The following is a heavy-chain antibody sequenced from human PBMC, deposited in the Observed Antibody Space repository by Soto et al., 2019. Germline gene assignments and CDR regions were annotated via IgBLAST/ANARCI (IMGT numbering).Heavy chain of an antibody. CDR3: ARDARVTGSSSSPYFYGIDV. D-gene: IGHD6-6*01. V-gene: IGHV1-2*02. Sequence: ASVKVSCKASGYTFSGYYIHWVRQAPGQGLEWMGWINPHTGNTNYAQKFQGRVTMTRDTSISTVYMEVSRLRSDDTAVYYCARDARVTGSSSSPYFYGIDVWGQGTTVTVSS. J-gene: IGHJ6*02. CDR2: INPHTGNT. CDR1: GYTFSGYY.